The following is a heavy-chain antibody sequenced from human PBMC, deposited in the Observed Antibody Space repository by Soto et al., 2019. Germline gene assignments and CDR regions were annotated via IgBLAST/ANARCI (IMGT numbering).Heavy chain of an antibody. CDR2: ISAYNIKT. J-gene: IGHJ4*02. Sequence: QVQLVQCGAEVKKPGASVKVSCKTSGYTFTSYHISWVRQAPGQGLEWMGWISAYNIKTNYAQKFQGRVTMTTDTLTSTAYMELRSLRSDDTAVYYCARDAPPTDYWGQGTLVTVSS. CDR1: GYTFTSYH. CDR3: ARDAPPTDY. V-gene: IGHV1-18*01.